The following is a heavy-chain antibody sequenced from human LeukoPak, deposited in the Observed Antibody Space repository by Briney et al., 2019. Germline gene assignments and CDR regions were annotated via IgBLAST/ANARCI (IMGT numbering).Heavy chain of an antibody. D-gene: IGHD6-6*01. CDR2: IYYSGST. V-gene: IGHV4-59*01. Sequence: SETLSLTCTVSGGSISSYYWSWIRQPPGKGLEWIGYIYYSGSTNYNPSLKSRVTISVDTSKNQFSLKLSSVTAADTAVYHCAREDASIAEPGGAFDIWGQGTMVTVSS. CDR3: AREDASIAEPGGAFDI. J-gene: IGHJ3*02. CDR1: GGSISSYY.